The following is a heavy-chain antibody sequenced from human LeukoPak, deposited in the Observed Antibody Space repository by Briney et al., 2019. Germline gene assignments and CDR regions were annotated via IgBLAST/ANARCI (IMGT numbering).Heavy chain of an antibody. V-gene: IGHV3-21*04. J-gene: IGHJ3*01. CDR2: ISSSSSYI. Sequence: PGGSLRLSCAASGFTFSSYNMNWVRQAPGKGLEWVSSISSSSSYIYYADSVKGRFTISRDNAKNSLFLQMNSLRAEDTALYYCAKGRRTFIVVVIDAFDVWGQGTMVTVSS. CDR3: AKGRRTFIVVVIDAFDV. CDR1: GFTFSSYN. D-gene: IGHD3-22*01.